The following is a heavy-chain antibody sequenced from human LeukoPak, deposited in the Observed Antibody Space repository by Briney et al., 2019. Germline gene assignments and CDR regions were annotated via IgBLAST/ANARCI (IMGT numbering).Heavy chain of an antibody. Sequence: GGSLRLSCAASGFTFSDYYMSWIRQAPGKGLEWVSYISSSGSTIFYADSVKGRFTISRDNAKNSLYLQMNSLRAEDTAVYYCTTVGGGIVVVPAAIWQNYWGQGTLVTVSS. CDR2: ISSSGSTI. V-gene: IGHV3-11*01. CDR1: GFTFSDYY. D-gene: IGHD2-2*01. J-gene: IGHJ4*02. CDR3: TTVGGGIVVVPAAIWQNY.